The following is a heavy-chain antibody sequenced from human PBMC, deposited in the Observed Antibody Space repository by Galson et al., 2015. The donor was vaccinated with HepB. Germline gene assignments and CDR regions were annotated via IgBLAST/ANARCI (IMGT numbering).Heavy chain of an antibody. CDR2: ISAYNGNT. V-gene: IGHV1-18*04. D-gene: IGHD6-13*01. CDR1: GYTFTSYG. J-gene: IGHJ6*02. Sequence: SVKVSCKASGYTFTSYGISWVRQAPGQGLEWMGWISAYNGNTNYAQKLQGRVTMTTDTSTSTAYMELRSLRSDDTAVYYCARVGQIAAAGIYYYYGMDVWGQGTTVTVSS. CDR3: ARVGQIAAAGIYYYYGMDV.